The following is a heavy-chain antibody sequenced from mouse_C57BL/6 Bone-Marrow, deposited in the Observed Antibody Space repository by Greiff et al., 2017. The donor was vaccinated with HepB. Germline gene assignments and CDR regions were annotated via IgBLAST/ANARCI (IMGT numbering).Heavy chain of an antibody. J-gene: IGHJ2*01. Sequence: VMLVESGPELVKPGASVKISCKASGYAFSSSWMNWVKQRPGKGLEWIGRIYPGDGDTNYNGKFKGKATLTADKSSSTAYMQLSSLTSEDSAVYFCAREGSTIVTLNFDYWGQGTTLTVSS. CDR2: IYPGDGDT. D-gene: IGHD2-5*01. CDR3: AREGSTIVTLNFDY. CDR1: GYAFSSSW. V-gene: IGHV1-82*01.